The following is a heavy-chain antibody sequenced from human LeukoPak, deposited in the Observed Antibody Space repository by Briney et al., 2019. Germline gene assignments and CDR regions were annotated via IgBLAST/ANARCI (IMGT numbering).Heavy chain of an antibody. V-gene: IGHV1-2*02. J-gene: IGHJ4*02. Sequence: ASVKVSCKASGYTFTGYFMHWVRQAPGQGLEWMGWINPNSGATNYAQKFQGRVTMTRDMSITTAYMEPSTLTADDTAVYYCARVSLPGYFSLNLDYWGQGTLLTVTS. CDR3: ARVSLPGYFSLNLDY. D-gene: IGHD3-9*01. CDR2: INPNSGAT. CDR1: GYTFTGYF.